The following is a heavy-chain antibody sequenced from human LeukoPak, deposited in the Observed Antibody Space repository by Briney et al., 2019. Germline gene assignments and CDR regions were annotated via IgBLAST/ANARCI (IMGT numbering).Heavy chain of an antibody. CDR2: IYTSGST. CDR1: GGSISSYY. J-gene: IGHJ3*02. CDR3: ARDRSLWFGEDAFDI. V-gene: IGHV4-4*07. Sequence: PSETLSLTCTVSGGSISSYYWSWIRQPAGKGLEWIGRIYTSGSTNYNPSLKSRVTMSVDTSKNQFSLKLSSVTAADTAVYYCARDRSLWFGEDAFDIWGQGTMVTVSS. D-gene: IGHD3-10*01.